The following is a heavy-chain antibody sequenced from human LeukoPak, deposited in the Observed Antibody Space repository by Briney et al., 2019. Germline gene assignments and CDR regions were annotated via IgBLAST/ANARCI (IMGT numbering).Heavy chain of an antibody. CDR3: ARDNYYGPGSLVY. CDR2: IYYSGST. CDR1: GDSINGGGYY. D-gene: IGHD3-10*01. V-gene: IGHV4-31*03. Sequence: PSQTLSLTCTVSGDSINGGGYYWSWIRQHPGKGLEWIGYIYYSGSTYYNPSLKSRVTISVDTSKNQFSLKVNSVTVADTAVYYCARDNYYGPGSLVYWGQGTLVTVSS. J-gene: IGHJ4*02.